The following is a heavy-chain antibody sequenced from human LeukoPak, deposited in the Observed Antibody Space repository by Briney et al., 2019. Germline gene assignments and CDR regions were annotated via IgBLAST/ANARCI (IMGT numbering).Heavy chain of an antibody. CDR1: SGSISSGGYY. CDR3: ARGCCGGAFAI. D-gene: IGHD2-21*01. Sequence: SETLSLTCTASSGSISSGGYYWTWIRQLPGKGLELIGYIYYSGSTFYNPSLKSRVTISVDTSKNQFSLKLSSVTAADTAVYFCARGCCGGAFAIWGQGTMVTVSS. CDR2: IYYSGST. V-gene: IGHV4-31*03. J-gene: IGHJ3*02.